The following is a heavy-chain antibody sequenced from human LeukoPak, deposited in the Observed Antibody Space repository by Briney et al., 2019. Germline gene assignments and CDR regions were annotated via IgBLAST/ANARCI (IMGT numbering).Heavy chain of an antibody. V-gene: IGHV3-74*01. Sequence: PGGSLRLSCAASGLTFSSHWMHWVRQAPGKGLVWVSRITNDGSSTTYADSVKGRFTISRDNSKNTLYLQMSSLRAEDTAVYYCVKAAIVVVITANFDYWGQGTLVTVSS. CDR1: GLTFSSHW. D-gene: IGHD3-22*01. CDR2: ITNDGSST. CDR3: VKAAIVVVITANFDY. J-gene: IGHJ4*02.